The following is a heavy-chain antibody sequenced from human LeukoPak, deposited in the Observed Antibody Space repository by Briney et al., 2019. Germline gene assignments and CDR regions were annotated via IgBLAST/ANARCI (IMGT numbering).Heavy chain of an antibody. CDR2: IPYDGNNK. J-gene: IGHJ4*02. CDR3: AKDADAWDYFDY. Sequence: GGSLRLSCAASGFTFSSYGMHWVRQAPGKGLEWVAVIPYDGNNKYYADSVKGRFTISRDNSKNTLYLQMNSLRAEDTAVYYCAKDADAWDYFDYWGQGTLVTVSS. CDR1: GFTFSSYG. V-gene: IGHV3-30*18. D-gene: IGHD7-27*01.